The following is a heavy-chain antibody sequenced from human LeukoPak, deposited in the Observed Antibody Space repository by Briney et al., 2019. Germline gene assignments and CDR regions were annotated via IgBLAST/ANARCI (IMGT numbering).Heavy chain of an antibody. Sequence: GESLQISCQGSGYSFTSYWIGWVRQMPGKGLEWMGIIYPGDSDTRYSPSFQGQVTISADKSISTAYLQWSSLKASDTAMYYCARGPLVSRPQGAFDIWGQGTMVTVSS. CDR1: GYSFTSYW. D-gene: IGHD6-6*01. CDR3: ARGPLVSRPQGAFDI. V-gene: IGHV5-51*01. CDR2: IYPGDSDT. J-gene: IGHJ3*02.